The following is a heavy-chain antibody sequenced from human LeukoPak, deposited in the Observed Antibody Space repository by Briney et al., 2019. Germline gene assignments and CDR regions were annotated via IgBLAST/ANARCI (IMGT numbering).Heavy chain of an antibody. CDR2: INPNSGGT. D-gene: IGHD3-10*01. CDR1: GYTFTGYY. CDR3: ARVWDFGSGNYPSDY. V-gene: IGHV1-2*06. Sequence: ASVKVSCKASGYTFTGYYMHWVRQAPGQGLEWMGRINPNSGGTNYAQKFQGRVTMTRDTSISTAYMELSRLRSDDTAVYYCARVWDFGSGNYPSDYWGQGTLVTVSS. J-gene: IGHJ4*02.